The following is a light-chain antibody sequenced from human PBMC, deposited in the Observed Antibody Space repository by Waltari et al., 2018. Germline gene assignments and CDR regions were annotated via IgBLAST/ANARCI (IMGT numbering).Light chain of an antibody. CDR2: GTS. V-gene: IGKV3-20*01. CDR3: LQYHISPLT. CDR1: QSITTNS. J-gene: IGKJ4*01. Sequence: EVVLTQSPGTLSLSPGERATLSCRASQSITTNSVAWYQQKPGQAPRFLISGTSSRATGIPDRLTGSGSGTDFTLTISRMEPGDFAVYYCLQYHISPLTFGGGTKVEIK.